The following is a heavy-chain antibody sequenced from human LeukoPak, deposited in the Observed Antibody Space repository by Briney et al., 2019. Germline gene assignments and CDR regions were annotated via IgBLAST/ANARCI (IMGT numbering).Heavy chain of an antibody. J-gene: IGHJ4*02. V-gene: IGHV1-2*02. CDR2: INPNSGGT. CDR1: GYTFTGYY. D-gene: IGHD3-22*01. CDR3: ARAQGYYYDSSGYYIFVY. Sequence: GASVKVSCKASGYTFTGYYMHWVRQAPGRGLEWMGWINPNSGGTNYAQKFQGRVTMTRDTSISTAYMELSRLRSDDTAVYYCARAQGYYYDSSGYYIFVYWGQGTLVTVSS.